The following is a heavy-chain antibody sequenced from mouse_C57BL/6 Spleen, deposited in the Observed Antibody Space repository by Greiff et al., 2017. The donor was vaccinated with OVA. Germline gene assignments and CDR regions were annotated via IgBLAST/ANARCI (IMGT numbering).Heavy chain of an antibody. CDR3: ARRGDYDDGDWYFDV. V-gene: IGHV5-6*01. Sequence: EVQVVESGGDLVKPGGSLKLSCAASGFTFSSYGMSWVRQTPDKRLEWVATISSGGSYTYYPDSVKGRFTISRDNAKNTLYLQMSSLKSEDTAMYYCARRGDYDDGDWYFDVWGTGTTVTVSS. CDR1: GFTFSSYG. J-gene: IGHJ1*03. D-gene: IGHD2-4*01. CDR2: ISSGGSYT.